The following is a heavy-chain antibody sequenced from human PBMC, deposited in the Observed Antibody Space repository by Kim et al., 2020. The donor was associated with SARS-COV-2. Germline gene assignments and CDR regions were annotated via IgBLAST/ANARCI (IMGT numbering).Heavy chain of an antibody. Sequence: YAQKCQGGVTMTRHTSISTAYMERSSLRSEDTAVYYCARGGIRGGLFDYWGQGTLVTVAS. D-gene: IGHD3-10*01. J-gene: IGHJ4*02. CDR3: ARGGIRGGLFDY. V-gene: IGHV1-8*01.